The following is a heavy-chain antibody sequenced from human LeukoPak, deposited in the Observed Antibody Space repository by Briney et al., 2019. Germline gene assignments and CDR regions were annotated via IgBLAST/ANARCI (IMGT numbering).Heavy chain of an antibody. CDR2: INGSGVIT. CDR3: AKDSSQGGDYFDS. Sequence: GGSLRLSCAASEFTFSKYAMNWVRQAPGKGLEWVSGINGSGVITFYADSVKGRFTISRDNSKNTLYLQMNRLRAEDTAIYYCAKDSSQGGDYFDSWGQGTLVTVSS. J-gene: IGHJ4*02. V-gene: IGHV3-23*01. D-gene: IGHD3-16*01. CDR1: EFTFSKYA.